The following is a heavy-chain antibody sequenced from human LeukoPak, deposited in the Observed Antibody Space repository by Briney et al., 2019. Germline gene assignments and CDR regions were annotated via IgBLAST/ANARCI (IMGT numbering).Heavy chain of an antibody. Sequence: PSETLSLTCAVYGGSFSGYYWSWIRQPPGKGLEWIGEINHSGSTNYNPSLKSRVTISVDTSKNQFSLKLSSVTAAYTAVYYCAGGGGYCNGGNCYSRHWGQGTLVTGSS. CDR3: AGGGGYCNGGNCYSRH. V-gene: IGHV4-34*01. CDR1: GGSFSGYY. D-gene: IGHD2-15*01. CDR2: INHSGST. J-gene: IGHJ4*02.